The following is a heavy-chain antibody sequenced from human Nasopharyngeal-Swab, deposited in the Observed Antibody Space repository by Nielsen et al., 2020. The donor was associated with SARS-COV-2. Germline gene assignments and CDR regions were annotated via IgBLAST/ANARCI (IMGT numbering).Heavy chain of an antibody. CDR3: ARDLATVTTTPGMDV. J-gene: IGHJ6*02. V-gene: IGHV3-33*01. Sequence: WLRQGPAQGLEWVAVIWYDGSNKYYADSVKGRFTIPRDNSKNTLYLQMNSLRAEDTAVYYCARDLATVTTTPGMDVWGQGTTVTVSS. CDR2: IWYDGSNK. D-gene: IGHD4-17*01.